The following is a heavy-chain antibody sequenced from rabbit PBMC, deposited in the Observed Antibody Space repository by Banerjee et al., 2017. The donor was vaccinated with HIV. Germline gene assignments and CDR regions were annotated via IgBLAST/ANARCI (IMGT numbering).Heavy chain of an antibody. CDR1: GFSFSSSYW. CDR3: ARRAGYSGYGYGGGMDL. CDR2: IDAGDSGST. J-gene: IGHJ6*01. D-gene: IGHD6-1*01. Sequence: QSLEESGGDLAQPGASMTLTCTASGFSFSSSYWICWVRQAPGKGLEWVACIDAGDSGSTYYASWAKGRFTISKTSSTTVTLQMTSLTAADTATYFCARRAGYSGYGYGGGMDLWGPGTLVTVS. V-gene: IGHV1S40*01.